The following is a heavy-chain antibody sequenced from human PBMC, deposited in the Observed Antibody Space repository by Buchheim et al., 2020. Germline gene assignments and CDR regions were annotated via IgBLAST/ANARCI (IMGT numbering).Heavy chain of an antibody. CDR3: AKDLSGSYWSADH. CDR1: GFDFSGCG. V-gene: IGHV3-30*18. Sequence: QVHLVESGGGVVQPGRSLRLSCAASGFDFSGCGMHWGRQAPGKGLEWVAVISSDGNKKYYADSVNGRFTISRDNSRNKLYLQMDSLWPEDTAVYYCAKDLSGSYWSADHWGQGTL. D-gene: IGHD1-26*01. CDR2: ISSDGNKK. J-gene: IGHJ5*02.